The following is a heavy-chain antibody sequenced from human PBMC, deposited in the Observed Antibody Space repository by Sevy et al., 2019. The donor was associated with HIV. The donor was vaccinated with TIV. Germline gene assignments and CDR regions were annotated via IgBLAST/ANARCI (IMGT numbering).Heavy chain of an antibody. CDR1: GYSISSGYY. D-gene: IGHD3-10*01. CDR2: IYHSGST. J-gene: IGHJ4*02. CDR3: ARAYGSGSYHYFDY. Sequence: SETLSLTCAVSGYSISSGYYWGWIRQPPGKGLEWIGSIYHSGSTYYNPSLKSRVTISVDTSKNQFSLKLSSVTAADTAVYYCARAYGSGSYHYFDYWGQGTLVTVSS. V-gene: IGHV4-38-2*01.